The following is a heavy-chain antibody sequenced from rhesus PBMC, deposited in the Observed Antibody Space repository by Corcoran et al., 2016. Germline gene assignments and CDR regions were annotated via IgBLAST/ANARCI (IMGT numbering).Heavy chain of an antibody. J-gene: IGHJ4*01. Sequence: QVQLQESGPAVVKPSETLSLTCAVSGGSISSSNWWSWIRQSPGKGMEWIGGIYGSDGSTEYNPSLKSRVTISIDTSKNQFSLKLSSVTAADTAVYYCARRGSGWTRDYWGQGVLVTVSS. CDR1: GGSISSSNW. V-gene: IGHV4-93*02. D-gene: IGHD6-31*01. CDR2: IYGSDGST. CDR3: ARRGSGWTRDY.